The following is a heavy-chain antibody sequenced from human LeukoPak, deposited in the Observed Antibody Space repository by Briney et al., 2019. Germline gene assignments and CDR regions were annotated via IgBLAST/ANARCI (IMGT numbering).Heavy chain of an antibody. J-gene: IGHJ6*02. CDR2: ISSSGNTI. D-gene: IGHD4-17*01. CDR1: GFTFSSYS. Sequence: GGSLRLSCAASGFTFSSYSMNWVRQAPGKGLEWVSYISSSGNTIDYADSVKGRFTISRDNAKNSLYLQMVSLRAEDTAVYYCATGYGDYYYGMDVWGQGTTVTVSS. CDR3: ATGYGDYYYGMDV. V-gene: IGHV3-48*04.